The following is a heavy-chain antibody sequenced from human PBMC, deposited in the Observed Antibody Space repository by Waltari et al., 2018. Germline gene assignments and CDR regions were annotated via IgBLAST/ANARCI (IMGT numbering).Heavy chain of an antibody. D-gene: IGHD2-15*01. J-gene: IGHJ5*02. Sequence: QVQLVQSGAEVKKPGASVKVSCKASGYTFTSYYLHWVRQAPGQGLEWMGVIDPSGGSTDYAQKFQGRVTMTRETSTSPVYMELSSLRSEDTAVFYCASSGGSSWLDPWGQGTLVTVSS. CDR2: IDPSGGST. V-gene: IGHV1-46*01. CDR3: ASSGGSSWLDP. CDR1: GYTFTSYY.